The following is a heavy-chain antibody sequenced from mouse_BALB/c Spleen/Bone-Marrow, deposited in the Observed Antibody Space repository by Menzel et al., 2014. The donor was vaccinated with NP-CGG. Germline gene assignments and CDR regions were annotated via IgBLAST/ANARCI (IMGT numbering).Heavy chain of an antibody. J-gene: IGHJ4*01. D-gene: IGHD4-1*01. CDR2: INPGSSTI. V-gene: IGHV4-2*02. Sequence: EVKLLESGGGLVQPGGSLNLSCAASGFDFSRYWMSWARPAPGKGQEWIGEINPGSSTINYTPSLKDKFIISRDNAKNTLYLQMSKVRSEDTALYYCARQTGTGAMDYWGQGTSVTVSS. CDR3: ARQTGTGAMDY. CDR1: GFDFSRYW.